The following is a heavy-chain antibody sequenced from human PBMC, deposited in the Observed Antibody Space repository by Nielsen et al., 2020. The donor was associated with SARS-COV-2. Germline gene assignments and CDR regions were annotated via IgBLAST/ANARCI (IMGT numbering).Heavy chain of an antibody. J-gene: IGHJ4*02. Sequence: GESLKISCAASGFTFSSYGMHWVRQAPGKGLEWVAVIWYDGSNKYYADSVKGRFTISRDNSKNTLYLQMNSLRVEDTAVYYCAKGDGDSWSPFLYLDNWGQGTLVTVSS. CDR1: GFTFSSYG. CDR3: AKGDGDSWSPFLYLDN. D-gene: IGHD6-13*01. CDR2: IWYDGSNK. V-gene: IGHV3-33*06.